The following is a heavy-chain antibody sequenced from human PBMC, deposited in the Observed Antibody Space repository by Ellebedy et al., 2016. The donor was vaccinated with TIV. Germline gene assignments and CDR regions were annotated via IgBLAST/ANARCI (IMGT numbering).Heavy chain of an antibody. Sequence: GGSLRLSCAASGFTFSNAWMNWVRQAPGKGLEWVGRVKSKTDGGAADYAAPVKGRFTISRDDSKNTLYLQMNSLKTEDTAVYFCTTVYRYNYDSLWGQGTLVTVSS. D-gene: IGHD5-18*01. V-gene: IGHV3-15*01. CDR1: GFTFSNAW. J-gene: IGHJ4*02. CDR2: VKSKTDGGAA. CDR3: TTVYRYNYDSL.